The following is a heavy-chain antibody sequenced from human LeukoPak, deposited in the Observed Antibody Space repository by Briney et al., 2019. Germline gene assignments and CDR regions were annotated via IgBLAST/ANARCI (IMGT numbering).Heavy chain of an antibody. CDR1: GGSISSYY. CDR3: ASYDSSGYNWFDP. V-gene: IGHV4-4*07. Sequence: SETLSLTCTVSGGSISSYYWSWIRQPAGKGLEWIGRIYISGSTNYNPSLKSRVTMSVDMSKNQFSLKLSSVTAADTAVYYCASYDSSGYNWFDPWGQGTLVTVSS. D-gene: IGHD3-22*01. CDR2: IYISGST. J-gene: IGHJ5*02.